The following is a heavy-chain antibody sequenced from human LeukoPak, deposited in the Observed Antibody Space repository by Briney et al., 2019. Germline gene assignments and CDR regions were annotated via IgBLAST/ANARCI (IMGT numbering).Heavy chain of an antibody. D-gene: IGHD4-11*01. CDR3: AKERTVTKVPYFDY. CDR2: IRYDGSNK. Sequence: GGSLRLSCAASGFTFSSYGMHWVRQAPGKGLEWVAFIRYDGSNKYYADSVKGRFTISRDNSKNTLYLQMNSLRAEDTAVYYCAKERTVTKVPYFDYWGQGTLVTVSS. CDR1: GFTFSSYG. V-gene: IGHV3-30*02. J-gene: IGHJ4*02.